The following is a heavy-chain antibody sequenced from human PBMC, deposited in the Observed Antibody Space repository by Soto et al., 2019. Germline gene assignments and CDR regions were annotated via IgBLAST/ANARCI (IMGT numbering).Heavy chain of an antibody. Sequence: ASVKVSCKTSGYTFSAYYMHWVRQASGQGLEWMGWINPKSGGTLYAQKFQGRVTMTRDTSISTAYMELSGLRSDDTAVYYCARGGTFAYDTSGYSVYWGQGTLVTAPQ. CDR3: ARGGTFAYDTSGYSVY. J-gene: IGHJ4*02. CDR2: INPKSGGT. CDR1: GYTFSAYY. V-gene: IGHV1-2*02. D-gene: IGHD3-22*01.